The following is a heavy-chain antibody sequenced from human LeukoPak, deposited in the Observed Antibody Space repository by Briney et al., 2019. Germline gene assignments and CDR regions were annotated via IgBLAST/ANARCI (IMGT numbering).Heavy chain of an antibody. J-gene: IGHJ4*02. CDR2: IYYSGST. CDR3: ARRAVVTRDGYYFDY. V-gene: IGHV4-59*01. D-gene: IGHD4-23*01. CDR1: GGSISSYY. Sequence: SETLSLTCTVSGGSISSYYWSWIRQPPGKGLEWIGYIYYSGSTNYNPSLKSRVTISVDTSKNQFSLKLSSVTAADTAVYYCARRAVVTRDGYYFDYWGQGTLVTVSS.